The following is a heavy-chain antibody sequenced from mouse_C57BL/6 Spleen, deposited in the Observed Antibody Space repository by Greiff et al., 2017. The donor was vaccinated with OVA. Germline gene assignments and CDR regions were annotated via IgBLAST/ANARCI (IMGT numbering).Heavy chain of an antibody. D-gene: IGHD2-3*01. CDR1: GYSITSDY. Sequence: DVKLVESGPGLAKPSQTLSLTCSVTGYSITSDYWNWIRKFPGNKLEYMGYISYSGSTYYNPSLKSRISITRDTSKNQYYLQLNAVTTEDTATYYCARYDGYSDYAMDYWGQGTSVTVSS. CDR2: ISYSGST. CDR3: ARYDGYSDYAMDY. V-gene: IGHV3-8*01. J-gene: IGHJ4*01.